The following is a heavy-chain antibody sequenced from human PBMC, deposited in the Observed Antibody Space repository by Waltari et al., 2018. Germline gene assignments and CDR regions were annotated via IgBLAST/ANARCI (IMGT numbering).Heavy chain of an antibody. Sequence: QVQLQESGPGLVKPSETLSLTCTVAGGSISSYYWSWVRQPPGKGLEWIGYIYYSGSTNYNPSLKSRVTISVDTSKNQFSLKLSSVTAADTAVYYCARHSSDYGGNPFDHWGQGTLVTVSS. CDR2: IYYSGST. J-gene: IGHJ4*02. D-gene: IGHD4-17*01. CDR1: GGSISSYY. V-gene: IGHV4-59*08. CDR3: ARHSSDYGGNPFDH.